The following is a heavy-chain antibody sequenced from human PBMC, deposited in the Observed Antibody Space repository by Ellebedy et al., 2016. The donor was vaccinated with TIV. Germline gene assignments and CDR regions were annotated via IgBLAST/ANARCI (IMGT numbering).Heavy chain of an antibody. CDR1: GGTFSSYA. CDR3: ARGLGQWLVREEPFDP. CDR2: MNPNSGNT. D-gene: IGHD6-19*01. Sequence: AASVKVSCKASGGTFSSYAISWVRQATGQGLEWMGWMNPNSGNTGYAQKFQGRVTMTRNTSISTAYMELSSLRSEDTAVYYCARGLGQWLVREEPFDPWGQGTLVTVSS. J-gene: IGHJ5*02. V-gene: IGHV1-8*02.